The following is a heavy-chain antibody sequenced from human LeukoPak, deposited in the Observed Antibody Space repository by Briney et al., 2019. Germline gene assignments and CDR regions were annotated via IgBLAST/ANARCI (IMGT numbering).Heavy chain of an antibody. J-gene: IGHJ4*02. CDR3: ARGTRSVVVVPAASLDY. Sequence: ASVKVSCKASGYTFTSYDINWVRQATGQGLEWMGWMNPNSGNTGYAQKFLGRVTMTRNTSISTAYMELSRLTSDDTAVYYCARGTRSVVVVPAASLDYWGQGTLVTVSS. V-gene: IGHV1-8*01. CDR2: MNPNSGNT. CDR1: GYTFTSYD. D-gene: IGHD2-2*01.